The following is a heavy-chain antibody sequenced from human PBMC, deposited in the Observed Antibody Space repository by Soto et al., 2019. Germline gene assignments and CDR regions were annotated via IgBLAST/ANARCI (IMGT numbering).Heavy chain of an antibody. CDR1: CGSISSYY. CDR2: IYYSGST. CDR3: ALGGCTNGVCYLPPAYYYYGMDV. V-gene: IGHV4-59*01. J-gene: IGHJ6*02. D-gene: IGHD2-8*01. Sequence: ASETLSLTCTVSCGSISSYYWSWIRQPPVKGLEWIGYIYYSGSTNYNPSLKSRVTISVDTSKNQFSLKLSSVTAADTAVYYCALGGCTNGVCYLPPAYYYYGMDVWGQGTTVTVSS.